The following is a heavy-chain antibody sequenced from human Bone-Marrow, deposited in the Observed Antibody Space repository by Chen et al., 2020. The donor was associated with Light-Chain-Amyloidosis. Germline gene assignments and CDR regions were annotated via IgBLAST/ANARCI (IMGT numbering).Heavy chain of an antibody. J-gene: IGHJ4*02. CDR1: GFTFSTYS. D-gene: IGHD6-25*01. CDR2: IGSNPNII. CDR3: ARDSGEAAADDS. Sequence: DVRLVESGGGLVQPGGYLRLSCAAPGFTFSTYSMNWVRQAPGKGLEWISHIGSNPNIIFYADSVKGRFTIYRDNAKNSLYLQMHSLRAEDTAVYYCARDSGEAAADDSWGQGTLVTVSS. V-gene: IGHV3-48*01.